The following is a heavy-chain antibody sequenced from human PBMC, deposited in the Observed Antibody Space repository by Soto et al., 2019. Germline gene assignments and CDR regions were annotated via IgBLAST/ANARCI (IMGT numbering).Heavy chain of an antibody. CDR1: GASVSTGVYY. V-gene: IGHV4-31*03. CDR2: IDNTGSA. Sequence: TSETLSLTCTVSGASVSTGVYYWTWIRQHPGKGLEWIGYIDNTGSAYHNPSLTGRVDISVDTSKNQFSLNLQSLTAADTAFYYCAGAVSDFDVRRYRTSYFDQWGQGILVTVSS. D-gene: IGHD3-10*02. CDR3: AGAVSDFDVRRYRTSYFDQ. J-gene: IGHJ4*02.